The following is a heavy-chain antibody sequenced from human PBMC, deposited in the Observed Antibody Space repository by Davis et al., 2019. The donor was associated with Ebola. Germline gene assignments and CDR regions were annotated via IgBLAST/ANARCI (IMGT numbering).Heavy chain of an antibody. CDR1: GFTFSSYA. D-gene: IGHD1-26*01. CDR3: AREVGRAMFDP. CDR2: ISNDGRLK. Sequence: GGSLRLSCAASGFTFSSYALHWVRQAPGKGLEWVVTISNDGRLKYYADSVKGRFTISRDNSKGMLYLQMNRLTAEDTAVYYCAREVGRAMFDPWGQGTLVTVSS. V-gene: IGHV3-30-3*01. J-gene: IGHJ5*02.